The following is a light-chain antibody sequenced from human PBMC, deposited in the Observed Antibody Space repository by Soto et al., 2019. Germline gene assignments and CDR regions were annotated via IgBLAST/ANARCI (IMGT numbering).Light chain of an antibody. CDR2: KAA. J-gene: IGKJ1*01. Sequence: DIQMTQSPSTLSGSVGDRVTITCRASQTISSWLAWYQQKPGKAPKLLIYKAATFKSGVPSRFSGRGSGTEFTLTISSLQPDDFATYYCQHYNSYSEAFGQGXK. V-gene: IGKV1-5*03. CDR3: QHYNSYSEA. CDR1: QTISSW.